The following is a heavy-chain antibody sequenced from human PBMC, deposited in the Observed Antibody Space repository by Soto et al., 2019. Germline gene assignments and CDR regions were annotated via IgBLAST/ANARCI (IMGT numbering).Heavy chain of an antibody. Sequence: GGSLRLSCAASGFTFSNSAMNWVRQAPGKRLERVSLISNNGGSASHADSVQGRFIISRDISINTLYLQMNSLRAEDTAIYYCVREVSDWSSHGSFDFWGRGTMVTVSS. CDR1: GFTFSNSA. V-gene: IGHV3-23*01. CDR2: ISNNGGSA. CDR3: VREVSDWSSHGSFDF. D-gene: IGHD2-21*02. J-gene: IGHJ3*01.